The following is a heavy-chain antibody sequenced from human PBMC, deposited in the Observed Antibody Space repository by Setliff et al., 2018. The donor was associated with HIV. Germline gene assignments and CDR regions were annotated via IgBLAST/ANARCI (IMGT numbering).Heavy chain of an antibody. CDR3: AREDYYYYGMDV. J-gene: IGHJ6*02. Sequence: SETLSLTCTVSGDSVSSRSYYWSWIRQPAGKGLEWIGRIYTSENTNYNPSLKSRVTMSVDTSKNQFSLRLSSVTAADTAVYYCAREDYYYYGMDVWGQGTTVTVSS. CDR2: IYTSENT. CDR1: GDSVSSRSYY. V-gene: IGHV4-61*02.